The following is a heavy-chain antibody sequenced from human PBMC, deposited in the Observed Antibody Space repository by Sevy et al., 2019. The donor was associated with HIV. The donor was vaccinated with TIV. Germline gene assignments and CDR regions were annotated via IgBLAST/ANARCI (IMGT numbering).Heavy chain of an antibody. Sequence: GGSLRLPCAASGFTFSSYSMNWVHQAPGKGLEWVSSISSSSSYIYYADSVKGRFTISRDNAKNSLYLQMNSLRAEDTAVYYCARDHCSGGSCLSYYYYYGMDVWGQGTTVTVSS. J-gene: IGHJ6*02. V-gene: IGHV3-21*01. D-gene: IGHD2-15*01. CDR3: ARDHCSGGSCLSYYYYYGMDV. CDR2: ISSSSSYI. CDR1: GFTFSSYS.